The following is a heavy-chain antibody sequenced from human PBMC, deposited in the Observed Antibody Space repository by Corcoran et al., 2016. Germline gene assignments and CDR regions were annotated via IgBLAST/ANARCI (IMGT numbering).Heavy chain of an antibody. Sequence: QVQLVESGGGVVQPGRSLRLSCAASGFTFSSYGIHWVRQAPGKGLEWVAVISYDGSNKYYADSVKGRFTISRDNSKNTLYLQMNSLRAEDTAVYYCAKSARRFLEWGLDYWGQGTLVTVSS. CDR1: GFTFSSYG. D-gene: IGHD3-3*01. CDR2: ISYDGSNK. CDR3: AKSARRFLEWGLDY. J-gene: IGHJ4*02. V-gene: IGHV3-30*18.